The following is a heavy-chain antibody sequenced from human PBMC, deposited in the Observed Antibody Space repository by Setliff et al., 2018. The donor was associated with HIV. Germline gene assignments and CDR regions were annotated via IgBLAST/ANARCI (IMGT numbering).Heavy chain of an antibody. CDR2: IYYSGSI. D-gene: IGHD4-17*01. CDR3: ARAPLSRLRSYFYYYGMDV. CDR1: GGSISSGDYY. V-gene: IGHV4-30-4*08. Sequence: SETLSLTCTVSGGSISSGDYYWSWIRQPPGKGLEWIGYIYYSGSIYYNPSLKSRVTISIDTSKNQFSLKLSSVTAADTAVYYCARAPLSRLRSYFYYYGMDVWGQGTTVTVSS. J-gene: IGHJ6*02.